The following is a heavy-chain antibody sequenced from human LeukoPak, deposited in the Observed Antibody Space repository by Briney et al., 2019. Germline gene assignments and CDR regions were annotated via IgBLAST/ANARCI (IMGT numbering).Heavy chain of an antibody. J-gene: IGHJ6*02. D-gene: IGHD3-16*01. CDR1: GGSISTYY. CDR2: IYYGGST. V-gene: IGHV4-59*12. Sequence: SETLSLTCTVSGGSISTYYWTWIRQPPGKGLEWIGYIYYGGSTNYNPSLKSRVTISADTSKNQFSLKLSSVTAADTAVYYCARDQWFGAYSYGMDVWGQGTTVTVSS. CDR3: ARDQWFGAYSYGMDV.